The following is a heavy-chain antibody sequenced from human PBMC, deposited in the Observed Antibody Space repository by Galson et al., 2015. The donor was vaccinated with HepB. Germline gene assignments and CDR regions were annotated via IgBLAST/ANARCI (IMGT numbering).Heavy chain of an antibody. Sequence: SLRLSCATSGFSFSNYWMSWVRQAPGKGLEWVANINKDGSRKNFVDSVKGRFTISRDNAKNSVFMQMNSLRVEDTALYFCTTDPFSRTAYLGQGTLVTVSS. CDR3: TTDPFSRTAY. D-gene: IGHD6-13*01. J-gene: IGHJ4*02. CDR1: GFSFSNYW. V-gene: IGHV3-7*03. CDR2: INKDGSRK.